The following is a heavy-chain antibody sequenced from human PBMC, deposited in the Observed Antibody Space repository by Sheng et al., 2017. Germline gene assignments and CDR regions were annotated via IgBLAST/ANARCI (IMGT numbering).Heavy chain of an antibody. V-gene: IGHV1-69*13. D-gene: IGHD2-8*01. Sequence: QVRLVQSGSEMKEPGTSVTVSCTASGYSFSNHALSWLRKAPGQGPEWMGGIIPIFRSTNYAQKFQGRVTISADESTSTAYMEMRSLRSEDTAIYYCARDIANGKFDPW. CDR3: ARDIANGKFDP. CDR1: GYSFSNHA. CDR2: IIPIFRST. J-gene: IGHJ5*02.